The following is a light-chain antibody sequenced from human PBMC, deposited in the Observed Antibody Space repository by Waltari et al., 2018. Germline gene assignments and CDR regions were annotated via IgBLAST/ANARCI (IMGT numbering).Light chain of an antibody. CDR1: QSISKY. J-gene: IGKJ1*01. CDR2: DAA. CDR3: QKYGSLPAT. Sequence: EIMLTQSPGTLSLSPGERATLSCRASQSISKYLAWYQHKPGQPPRLLIYDAASRATGIPDRFSGSGSGTDFSLTSSRLEPEDFAVYYCQKYGSLPATFGQGTKVEIK. V-gene: IGKV3-20*01.